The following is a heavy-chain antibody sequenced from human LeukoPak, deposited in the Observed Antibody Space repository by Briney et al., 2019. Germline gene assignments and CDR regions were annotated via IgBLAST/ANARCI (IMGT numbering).Heavy chain of an antibody. CDR2: INHSGST. J-gene: IGHJ4*02. D-gene: IGHD3-10*01. Sequence: ASETLSLTCAVYGGSFSGYYWSWIRQPPGKGLEWIGEINHSGSTNYNPSLKSRVTISVDTSKNQFSLKLSSVTAADTAVYYCARADYYGSGSYPADYWGQGTLVTVSS. V-gene: IGHV4-34*01. CDR1: GGSFSGYY. CDR3: ARADYYGSGSYPADY.